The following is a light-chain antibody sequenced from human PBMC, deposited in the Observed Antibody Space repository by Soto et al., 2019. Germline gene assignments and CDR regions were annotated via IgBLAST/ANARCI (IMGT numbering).Light chain of an antibody. CDR3: ATWDDSVYV. Sequence: SVLTQPPSASGTPGQRVTISCSGSTANIVTNTVNCFQHLPGSAPKLLIYTNDQRPSGVPDRFSGARSGTSASLAISGLQSEDEADYYCATWDDSVYVFGTG. CDR2: TND. J-gene: IGLJ1*01. V-gene: IGLV1-44*01. CDR1: TANIVTNT.